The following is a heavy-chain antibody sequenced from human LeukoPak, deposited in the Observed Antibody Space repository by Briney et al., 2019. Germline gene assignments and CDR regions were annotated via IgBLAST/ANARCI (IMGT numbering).Heavy chain of an antibody. CDR3: ARAAHYGDYALVKYYFDY. CDR1: GFIFDDYG. J-gene: IGHJ4*02. CDR2: INWNGGST. V-gene: IGHV3-20*04. Sequence: GGSLRLSCAASGFIFDDYGMNWVRQAPGKGLAWVSGINWNGGSTGYADSVKGRFTISRDNAKNSLYLQMNSLRAEDTALYYCARAAHYGDYALVKYYFDYWGQGTLVTVSA. D-gene: IGHD4-17*01.